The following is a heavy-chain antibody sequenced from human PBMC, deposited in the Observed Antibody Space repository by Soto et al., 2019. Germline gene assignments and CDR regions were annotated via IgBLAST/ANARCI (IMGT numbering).Heavy chain of an antibody. J-gene: IGHJ4*02. CDR2: MNPNNGNT. V-gene: IGHV1-8*01. CDR1: GYTFIVYD. D-gene: IGHD7-27*01. CDR3: AKGPRNWGVDH. Sequence: QVQLVQSGAEVKQPGASVKVSCQASGYTFIVYDINWFRQATGQGLEWMGWMNPNNGNTGYAQNFQGRVTMTRSTSISTAYMELSTLRSEDTAVYYCAKGPRNWGVDHWGQGTLVIVSS.